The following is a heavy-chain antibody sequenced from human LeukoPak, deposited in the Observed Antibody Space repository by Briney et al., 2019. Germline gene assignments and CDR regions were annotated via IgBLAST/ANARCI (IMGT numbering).Heavy chain of an antibody. CDR2: IYHSGTS. D-gene: IGHD3-10*01. CDR3: ARRRGVSPLVYAFDI. J-gene: IGHJ3*02. V-gene: IGHV4-30-2*01. CDR1: GGSISSGGYS. Sequence: SQTLSLTCAVSGGSISSGGYSWSWIRQPPGKGLEWIGYIYHSGTSYYNPSLKSRVTISVDTSKNQFSLKLSSVTAADTAVYYCARRRGVSPLVYAFDIWGQGTMVTVSS.